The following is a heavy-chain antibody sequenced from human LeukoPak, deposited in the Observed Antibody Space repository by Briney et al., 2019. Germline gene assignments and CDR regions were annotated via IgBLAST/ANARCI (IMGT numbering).Heavy chain of an antibody. D-gene: IGHD2-15*01. CDR3: ARESATYHSGAFDI. CDR1: RFTVSRNY. CDR2: IYSGGTT. Sequence: GGSLRLSCAASRFTVSRNYMNWVRQAPGKGLEWVSVIYSGGTTYYADSVKGRFTVSRDDSKNTLYLHMYSLRAEDTALYYCARESATYHSGAFDIWGQGTVVTVSS. V-gene: IGHV3-53*01. J-gene: IGHJ3*02.